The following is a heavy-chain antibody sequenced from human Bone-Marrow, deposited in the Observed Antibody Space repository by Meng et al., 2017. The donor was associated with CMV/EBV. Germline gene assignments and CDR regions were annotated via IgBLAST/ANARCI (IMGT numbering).Heavy chain of an antibody. CDR1: SFSADY. CDR3: ARGVRVGGSSGWRGPRGY. V-gene: IGHV4-34*01. D-gene: IGHD6-19*01. J-gene: IGHJ4*02. Sequence: SFSADYGSWIRQTPGKGLEWIGEINHSGSANYNPSLKSRVTISVDTSKNQFSLKLSSVTAADTAVYYCARGVRVGGSSGWRGPRGYWGQGTLVTVSS. CDR2: INHSGSA.